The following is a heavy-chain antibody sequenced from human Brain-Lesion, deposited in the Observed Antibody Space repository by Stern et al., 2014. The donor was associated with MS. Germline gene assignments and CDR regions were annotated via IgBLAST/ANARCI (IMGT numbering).Heavy chain of an antibody. D-gene: IGHD3-3*01. V-gene: IGHV3-7*01. CDR3: ARVYNTIYGIVTQRGSGMDV. J-gene: IGHJ6*02. Sequence: EVQLVESGGGLVQPGGSLTISCTAAGFTFGNYWMTWVRQAPGTGLEWVANIKAEGTEENYEGSVKGRFTISRDNARNSLYLQMNSLRVEDTALYYCARVYNTIYGIVTQRGSGMDVWGQGTTVIVSS. CDR2: IKAEGTEE. CDR1: GFTFGNYW.